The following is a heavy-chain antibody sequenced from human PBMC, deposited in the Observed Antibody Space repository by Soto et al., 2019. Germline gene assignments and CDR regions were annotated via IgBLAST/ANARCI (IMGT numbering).Heavy chain of an antibody. CDR1: GVTFITYS. CDR3: AREYTAWPLAYGLDV. D-gene: IGHD2-2*02. CDR2: ISSRSDI. V-gene: IGHV3-21*01. Sequence: LGGSLILCCVCSGVTFITYSISSVRQARGKGLEWVSSISSRSDIYYADSVKGRFTISRDNAKNSVSLQMNSLRAEDTAVYYCAREYTAWPLAYGLDVWGQGTTVTVSS. J-gene: IGHJ6*02.